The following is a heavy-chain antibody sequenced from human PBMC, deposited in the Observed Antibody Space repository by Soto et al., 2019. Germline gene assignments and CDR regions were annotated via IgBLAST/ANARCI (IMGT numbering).Heavy chain of an antibody. CDR1: GGTFSSYT. CDR2: IIPILGIA. CDR3: ARQSYDYIWGSYNWFDP. D-gene: IGHD3-16*01. Sequence: SVKVSCKASGGTFSSYTISWVRQAPGQGLEWMGRIIPILGIANYAQKFQGRVTITADKSTSTAYMELSSLRSEDTAVYYCARQSYDYIWGSYNWFDPWGQGTLVTVSS. J-gene: IGHJ5*02. V-gene: IGHV1-69*02.